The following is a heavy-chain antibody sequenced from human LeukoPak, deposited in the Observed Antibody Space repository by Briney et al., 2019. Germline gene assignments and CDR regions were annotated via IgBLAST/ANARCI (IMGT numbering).Heavy chain of an antibody. D-gene: IGHD5-18*01. CDR2: IYPGDSES. Sequence: GESLKITCKGSGYSFASYWIAWVGQIFGKGLEWMGIIYPGDSESKYSPSFQGQVTISADKSVSTAYLQWSSLKASDTAMYYCARGVDTAMVYGFDIWGQGTMVTVSS. CDR1: GYSFASYW. J-gene: IGHJ3*02. V-gene: IGHV5-51*01. CDR3: ARGVDTAMVYGFDI.